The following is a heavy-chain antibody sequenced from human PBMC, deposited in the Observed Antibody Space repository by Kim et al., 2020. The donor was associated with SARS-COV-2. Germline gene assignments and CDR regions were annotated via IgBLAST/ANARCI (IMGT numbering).Heavy chain of an antibody. V-gene: IGHV4-4*07. D-gene: IGHD6-13*01. CDR3: ARIGSSSWTYIDY. CDR2: VHSSGTT. J-gene: IGHJ4*02. Sequence: SETLSLTCTVSGGSISGYYWTWIRQPAGKGMESIGRVHSSGTTNYNPSLKSRVTMSIDRSENQFSLKLISVTAADTAVYYCARIGSSSWTYIDYWGQGTLVTVSS. CDR1: GGSISGYY.